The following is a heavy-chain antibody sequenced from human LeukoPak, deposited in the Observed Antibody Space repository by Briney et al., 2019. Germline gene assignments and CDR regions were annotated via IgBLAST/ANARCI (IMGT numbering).Heavy chain of an antibody. V-gene: IGHV3-23*01. CDR2: ISGPAGSW. Sequence: QPGGSLRLSCAASGFTFSSYAMSWVRQAPGKGLEWVSAISGPAGSWDYADSVKGRFTISRDNSKNTLYLQMNSLRAEDTAVYYCAKSPLRGPFDYWGQGTLVTVSS. J-gene: IGHJ4*02. CDR3: AKSPLRGPFDY. CDR1: GFTFSSYA.